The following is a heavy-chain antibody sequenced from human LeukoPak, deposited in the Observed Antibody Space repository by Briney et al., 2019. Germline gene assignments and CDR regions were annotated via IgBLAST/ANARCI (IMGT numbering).Heavy chain of an antibody. J-gene: IGHJ4*02. Sequence: PGGSLRLSXAASGFTFRGSAMHWVRQASGKGLEWVGRIRSKANSYATAYAASVKGRFTISRDDSKNTAYLQMNSLKTEDTAVYYCTRLRWELLGGHDYWGQGTLVTVSS. V-gene: IGHV3-73*01. CDR3: TRLRWELLGGHDY. D-gene: IGHD1-26*01. CDR1: GFTFRGSA. CDR2: IRSKANSYAT.